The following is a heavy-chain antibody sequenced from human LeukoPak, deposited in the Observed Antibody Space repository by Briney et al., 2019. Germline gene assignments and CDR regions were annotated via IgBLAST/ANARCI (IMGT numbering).Heavy chain of an antibody. Sequence: NPSETLSLTCTVSGGSISSGDYYWSWIRQPPGKGLEWIGYIYYSGSTYYNPSLKSRVIISVDTSKNQFSLKLTSVTAADMAVYYCARVPAPYAYDTSGYDSWGQGTLVTVSS. J-gene: IGHJ4*02. V-gene: IGHV4-30-4*01. CDR1: GGSISSGDYY. CDR3: ARVPAPYAYDTSGYDS. D-gene: IGHD3-22*01. CDR2: IYYSGST.